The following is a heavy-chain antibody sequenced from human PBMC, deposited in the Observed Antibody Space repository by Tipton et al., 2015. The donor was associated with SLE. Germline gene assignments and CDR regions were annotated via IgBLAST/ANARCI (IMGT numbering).Heavy chain of an antibody. CDR2: IYYSGST. D-gene: IGHD5-18*01. J-gene: IGHJ3*02. CDR3: AREYSYDAFDI. CDR1: GGSISSGGYY. Sequence: LRLSCTVSGGSISSGGYYWSWIRQHPGKGLEWIGYIYYSGSTYYNPSLKSRVTISVDTSKNQFSLKLSSVTAADTAVYYCAREYSYDAFDIWGQGTMVTVSS. V-gene: IGHV4-31*03.